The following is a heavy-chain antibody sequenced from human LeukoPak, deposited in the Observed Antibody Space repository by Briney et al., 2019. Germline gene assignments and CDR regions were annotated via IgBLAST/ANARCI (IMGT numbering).Heavy chain of an antibody. CDR3: ARVPFWSGYYFYPRPYYFDY. J-gene: IGHJ4*02. CDR1: GGPFSGYY. D-gene: IGHD3-3*01. V-gene: IGHV4-34*01. CDR2: INHSGST. Sequence: SETLSLTCAVYGGPFSGYYWSWIRQPPGKGLEWIGEINHSGSTNYNPSLKSRVTISVDTSKNQFSLKLSSVTAADTAVYYCARVPFWSGYYFYPRPYYFDYWGQGTLVTVSS.